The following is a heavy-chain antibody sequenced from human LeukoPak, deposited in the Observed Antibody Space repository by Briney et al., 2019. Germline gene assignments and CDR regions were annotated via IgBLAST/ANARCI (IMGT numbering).Heavy chain of an antibody. J-gene: IGHJ4*02. CDR2: ISAYNGNT. CDR3: ARGAYYYDTSGYFY. CDR1: GYTFTSYG. V-gene: IGHV1-18*01. D-gene: IGHD3-22*01. Sequence: GASVKVSCKASGYTFTSYGISWVRQAPGQGLEWMGWISAYNGNTNYAQKLQGRVTMTTDTSTSTAYMELSSLRSEDTAVYYCARGAYYYDTSGYFYWGQGTLVTVSS.